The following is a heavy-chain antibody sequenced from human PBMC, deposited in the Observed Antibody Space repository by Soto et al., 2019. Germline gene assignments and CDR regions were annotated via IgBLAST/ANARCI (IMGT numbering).Heavy chain of an antibody. CDR1: GFTFTRSV. V-gene: IGHV1-58*01. J-gene: IGHJ2*01. CDR2: IVVGSDNT. CDR3: AAAYF. Sequence: QLQLVQSGPEVKKTGTSVKVSCKASGFTFTRSVVQWVRQARGQRLEWIGWIVVGSDNTKYAQEFQERVTITSDMSTSTAYMEMSSLRSEDTAVYYCAAAYF.